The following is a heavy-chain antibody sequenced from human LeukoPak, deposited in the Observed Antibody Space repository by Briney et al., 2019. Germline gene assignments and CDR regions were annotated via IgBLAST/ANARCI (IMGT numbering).Heavy chain of an antibody. Sequence: GGSLRLSCKASGLRFSRGGMHWIRQAPGKGLEWVSSISSSSSYIYYADSVKGRFTISRDNAKNSLYLQMNSLRAEDTAVYYCAKSTYGSKPFYFDYWGQGTLVTVSS. D-gene: IGHD1-26*01. J-gene: IGHJ4*02. CDR1: GLRFSRGG. CDR3: AKSTYGSKPFYFDY. CDR2: ISSSSSYI. V-gene: IGHV3-21*04.